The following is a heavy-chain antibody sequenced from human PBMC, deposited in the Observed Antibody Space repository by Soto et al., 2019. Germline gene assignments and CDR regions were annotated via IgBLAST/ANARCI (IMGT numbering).Heavy chain of an antibody. V-gene: IGHV4-59*01. CDR2: IYYSGIT. D-gene: IGHD1-20*01. CDR3: ARYKSNYYYGMDV. Sequence: SETLCLTCTVAGGSLSSYYGSWIRQPPGKGLECFGYIYYSGITNYNPSLKSRVTISVDTSKNQFSVKLSSVTAADTALYYCARYKSNYYYGMDVWSQGTTVTVSS. CDR1: GGSLSSYY. J-gene: IGHJ6*02.